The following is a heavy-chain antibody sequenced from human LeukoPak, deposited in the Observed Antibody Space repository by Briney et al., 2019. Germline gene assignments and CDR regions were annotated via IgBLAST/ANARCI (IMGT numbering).Heavy chain of an antibody. CDR3: AKDRKPYYDFWSGYWGENDYFDY. D-gene: IGHD3-3*01. J-gene: IGHJ4*02. CDR1: GFTFSSYA. CDR2: ISGSGGST. V-gene: IGHV3-23*01. Sequence: GGSLRLSCAASGFTFSSYAMSWVRQAPGKGLEWVSAISGSGGSTYYADSVKGRFTISRDNSKNTLCLQMNSLRAEDTAVYYCAKDRKPYYDFWSGYWGENDYFDYWGQGTPVTVSS.